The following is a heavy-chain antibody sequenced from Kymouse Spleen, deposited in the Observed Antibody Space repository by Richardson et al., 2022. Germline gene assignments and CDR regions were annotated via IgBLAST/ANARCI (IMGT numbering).Heavy chain of an antibody. CDR2: IYYSGST. D-gene: IGHD5-24*01. CDR3: ARVEDSYFDY. J-gene: IGHJ4*02. CDR1: GGSVSSGSYY. Sequence: QVQLQESGPGLVKPSETLSLTCTVSGGSVSSGSYYWSWIRQPPGKGLEWIGYIYYSGSTNYNPSLKSRVTISVDTSKNQFSLKLSSVTAADTAVYYCARVEDSYFDYWGQGTLVTVSS. V-gene: IGHV4-61*01.